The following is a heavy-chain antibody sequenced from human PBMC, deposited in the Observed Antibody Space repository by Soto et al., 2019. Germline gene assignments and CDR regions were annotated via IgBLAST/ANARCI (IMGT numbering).Heavy chain of an antibody. J-gene: IGHJ3*02. V-gene: IGHV4-34*01. CDR3: ERRGQSTAFYI. CDR2: INHSGST. CDR1: GGSFSGYY. Sequence: QVQLQQWGAGLLKPSETLSLTCAVYGGSFSGYYWSWIRQPPGKGLERIGEINHSGSTNYNPSLKNRVTISVDTSKNQFSLKLSSVTGADTAVYYGERRGQSTAFYIWGQGTIVTVSS.